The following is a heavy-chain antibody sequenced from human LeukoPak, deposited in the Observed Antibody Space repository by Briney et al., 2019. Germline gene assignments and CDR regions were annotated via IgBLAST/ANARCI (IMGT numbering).Heavy chain of an antibody. CDR1: GFTLSIYT. J-gene: IGHJ4*02. Sequence: GGSLRLSCAATGFTLSIYTMHWVRQAPGKGLEWVAGISYDGSNKYYADSVKGRFTISRDNSKDTLYLQMNSLRAEDTAVYYCAIGYYDINAYYTYYFDYWGQGTLVTVSS. CDR2: ISYDGSNK. CDR3: AIGYYDINAYYTYYFDY. V-gene: IGHV3-30*04. D-gene: IGHD3-22*01.